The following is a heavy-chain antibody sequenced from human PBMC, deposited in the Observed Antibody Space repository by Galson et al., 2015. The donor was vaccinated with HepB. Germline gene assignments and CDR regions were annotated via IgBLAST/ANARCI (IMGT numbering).Heavy chain of an antibody. CDR2: ISSSSSYI. V-gene: IGHV3-21*01. D-gene: IGHD3-10*01. CDR1: GFTFSSYS. CDR3: ARESSLGELSGNYYYYGMDV. Sequence: SLRLSCAASGFTFSSYSMNWVRQAPGKGLEWVSSISSSSSYIYYADSVKGRFTISRDNAKNSLYLQMNSLRAEDTAVYYCARESSLGELSGNYYYYGMDVWGQGTTVTVSS. J-gene: IGHJ6*02.